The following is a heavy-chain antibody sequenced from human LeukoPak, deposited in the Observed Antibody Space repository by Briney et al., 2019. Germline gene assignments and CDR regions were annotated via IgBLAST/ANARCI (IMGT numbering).Heavy chain of an antibody. V-gene: IGHV4-59*12. CDR2: IYGSGNT. Sequence: SETLSLTCTVSGGSISGWYWSWIRQPPGKGLEWIGYIYGSGNTNYNPSLKSRVTMSIDTSKNQFSLKLSSVTAADTAVYYCARTLVFSGGARGYSGYCDYWGQGTLVTV. CDR1: GGSISGWY. D-gene: IGHD5-12*01. CDR3: ARTLVFSGGARGYSGYCDY. J-gene: IGHJ4*02.